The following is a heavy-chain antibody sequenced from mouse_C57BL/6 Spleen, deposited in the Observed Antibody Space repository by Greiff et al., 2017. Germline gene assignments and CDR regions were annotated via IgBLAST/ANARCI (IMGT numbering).Heavy chain of an antibody. J-gene: IGHJ4*01. V-gene: IGHV1-69*01. CDR2: IDPSDSYT. Sequence: QVQLQQPGAELVMPGASVKLSCKASGYTFTSYWMHWVKQRPGQGLEWIGEIDPSDSYTNYNQKFKGKSTLTVDKSSSTAYMQLSSLTSEDSAVYYCARQYDCGAGLAVDYWGKETSVTVSS. D-gene: IGHD2-4*01. CDR1: GYTFTSYW. CDR3: ARQYDCGAGLAVDY.